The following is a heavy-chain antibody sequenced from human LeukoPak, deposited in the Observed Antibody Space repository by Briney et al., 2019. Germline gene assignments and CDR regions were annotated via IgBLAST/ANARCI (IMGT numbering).Heavy chain of an antibody. V-gene: IGHV4-59*01. Sequence: PSETLSLTCTVSGGSLSSYYWSWIRQPPGKGLEWIGYIYYSGSTNYNPSLKSRVTISVDTSKNQFSLKLSSVTAADTAVYYCARGPPLLWFGEPEYYFDYWGQGTLVTVSS. CDR3: ARGPPLLWFGEPEYYFDY. CDR2: IYYSGST. D-gene: IGHD3-10*01. CDR1: GGSLSSYY. J-gene: IGHJ4*02.